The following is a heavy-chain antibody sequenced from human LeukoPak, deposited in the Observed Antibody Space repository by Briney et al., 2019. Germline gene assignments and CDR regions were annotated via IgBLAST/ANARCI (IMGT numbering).Heavy chain of an antibody. CDR3: ASGVGATILDRFDY. D-gene: IGHD1-26*01. CDR2: IIPIFGTA. Sequence: GAPVKVSCKASGGTFSSYAISWVRQAPGQGLEWMGGIIPIFGTANYAQKFQGRVTITADESTSTAYMELSSLRSEDTAVYYCASGVGATILDRFDYWGQGTLVTVSS. CDR1: GGTFSSYA. V-gene: IGHV1-69*13. J-gene: IGHJ4*02.